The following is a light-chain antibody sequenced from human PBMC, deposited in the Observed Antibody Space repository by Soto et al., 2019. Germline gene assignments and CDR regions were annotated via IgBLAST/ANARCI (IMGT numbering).Light chain of an antibody. Sequence: EIVLTQSPGTLSLSPGERATLSCRASQSVSSSYLAWYQQKPGQAPRLLIYGASSRATGIPDRFSGSGSGTDFTLTISRLEPEDFAVYYCQQYGSSPWTFGQVTKVYIK. J-gene: IGKJ1*01. V-gene: IGKV3-20*01. CDR3: QQYGSSPWT. CDR2: GAS. CDR1: QSVSSSY.